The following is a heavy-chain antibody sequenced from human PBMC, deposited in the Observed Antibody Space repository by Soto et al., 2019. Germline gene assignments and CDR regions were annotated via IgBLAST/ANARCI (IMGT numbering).Heavy chain of an antibody. D-gene: IGHD3-10*01. J-gene: IGHJ4*02. CDR1: CGSISGSTYY. V-gene: IGHV4-39*01. Sequence: QLQLQESGPGLVKPTETLSLTCTVSCGSISGSTYYWGCIRQPPGKGLEWIGSIHYSGSTHYTPSLKSRVTISVDTSKNQFSLQLSSVTATDTAVYYCARLSWSYGKAAGINYWGQGTLVTVSS. CDR2: IHYSGST. CDR3: ARLSWSYGKAAGINY.